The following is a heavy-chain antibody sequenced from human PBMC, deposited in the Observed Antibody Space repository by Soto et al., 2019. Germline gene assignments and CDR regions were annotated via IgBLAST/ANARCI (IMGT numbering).Heavy chain of an antibody. CDR2: IYYSGST. D-gene: IGHD2-21*02. CDR3: ARGGVLLSFDY. Sequence: QVQLQESGPGLVKPSQTLSLTCTVSGGSISSGGYYWSWIRQHPGKGLEWIGYIYYSGSTYYNPSLKSQVTISVDTSKNQFALKLSSVTAADTAVYYCARGGVLLSFDYWGQGTLVTVSS. CDR1: GGSISSGGYY. V-gene: IGHV4-31*01. J-gene: IGHJ4*02.